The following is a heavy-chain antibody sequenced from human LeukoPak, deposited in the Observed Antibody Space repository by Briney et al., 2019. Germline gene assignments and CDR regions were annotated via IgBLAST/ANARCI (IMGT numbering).Heavy chain of an antibody. D-gene: IGHD3-16*02. J-gene: IGHJ6*02. Sequence: SETLSLTCTVSGGSISSYYWSWIRQPPGKGLEWIGYIYYSGSTNYNPSLKSRVTISVDTSKNQFSLKLSSVTAADTAVYYCARVPYDYVWGSYPGMDVWGQGTTVTVSS. CDR2: IYYSGST. CDR3: ARVPYDYVWGSYPGMDV. CDR1: GGSISSYY. V-gene: IGHV4-59*12.